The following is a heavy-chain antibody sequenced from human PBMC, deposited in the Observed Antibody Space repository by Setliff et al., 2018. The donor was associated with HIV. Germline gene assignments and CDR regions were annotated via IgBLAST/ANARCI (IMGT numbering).Heavy chain of an antibody. D-gene: IGHD3-16*01. Sequence: ASVKVSCKTSGYTFTGYSIHWVRQAPGQGLEWMGGIIPMFSIPNYSQRFQGRVTITADRSTNTVYMELSSLRSDDTAVYYCARVPNRGEFYYYYYYMDVWGKGTTVTVSS. CDR1: GYTFTGYS. J-gene: IGHJ6*03. CDR3: ARVPNRGEFYYYYYYMDV. V-gene: IGHV1-69*10. CDR2: IIPMFSIP.